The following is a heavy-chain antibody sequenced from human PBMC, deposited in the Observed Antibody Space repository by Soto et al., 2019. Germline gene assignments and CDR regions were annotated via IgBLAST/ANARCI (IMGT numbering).Heavy chain of an antibody. Sequence: PSQTLSLTCAISGDSVSSNSAAWNWIRQSPSRGREWLGRTYYRSKWYNDYAVSVKSRITINPDTSKNKFYLQMNSETPEDTAVYYCARDHNAGIAPAVPRYYGMDVCGQWTAVTVSS. J-gene: IGHJ6*02. CDR3: ARDHNAGIAPAVPRYYGMDV. D-gene: IGHD6-13*01. CDR2: TYYRSKWYN. CDR1: GDSVSSNSAA. V-gene: IGHV6-1*01.